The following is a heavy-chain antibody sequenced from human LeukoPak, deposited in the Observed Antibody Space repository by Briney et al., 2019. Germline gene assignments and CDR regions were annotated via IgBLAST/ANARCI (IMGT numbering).Heavy chain of an antibody. CDR1: GGSISSSSSY. CDR3: ARHRPSYYYDTIDYYSGFDY. V-gene: IGHV4-39*01. D-gene: IGHD3-22*01. CDR2: IYYSGST. J-gene: IGHJ4*02. Sequence: SETLSLTCTVSGGSISSSSSYWGWIRQPPGKGLEWIGSIYYSGSTYYNPSLKSRVIISVDTSKNLFSLKLNSVTAADTAMYYCARHRPSYYYDTIDYYSGFDYWGQGSLVTVSS.